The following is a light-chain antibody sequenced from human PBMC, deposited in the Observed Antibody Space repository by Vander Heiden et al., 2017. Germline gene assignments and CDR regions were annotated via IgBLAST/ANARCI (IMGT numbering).Light chain of an antibody. CDR2: DAS. V-gene: IGKV3D-20*01. J-gene: IGKJ1*01. Sequence: EIVLTQSPATLSLSPGERATLSCGASQSVRSSYLAWYQQKPGLAPRLLIYDASSRATGIPDRFSGSGSGTDFTLTISRLEPEDFAVYYCQQYGSSPPWTFGQGTKVEIK. CDR1: QSVRSSY. CDR3: QQYGSSPPWT.